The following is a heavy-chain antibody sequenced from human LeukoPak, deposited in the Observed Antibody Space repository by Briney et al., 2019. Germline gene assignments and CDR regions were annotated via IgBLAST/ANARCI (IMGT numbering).Heavy chain of an antibody. CDR3: AKSSPIAAAGEVSDF. D-gene: IGHD6-13*01. V-gene: IGHV3-23*01. J-gene: IGHJ4*02. CDR1: GFTFSRYA. Sequence: GGSLRLSCAASGFTFSRYAMSWVRQATGRGLEWLSANSGSGGSRYYAGSLKGRYTISRDNSKSTLYLQMNSLSAEDTAVYYCAKSSPIAAAGEVSDFWGQGTLVTVSS. CDR2: NSGSGGSR.